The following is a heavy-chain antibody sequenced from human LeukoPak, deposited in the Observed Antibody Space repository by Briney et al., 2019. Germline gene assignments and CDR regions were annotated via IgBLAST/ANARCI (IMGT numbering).Heavy chain of an antibody. CDR2: ITYSSSII. Sequence: GGSLRLSCAASGFTFSSYSMNWVRQAPGKGLEWVSYITYSSSIIYYADSVKGRFTISRDNSKNTLYLQMNSLRAEDTAVYYCARNIWLRGYYYYYMDVRGKGTTVTISS. V-gene: IGHV3-48*01. D-gene: IGHD5-12*01. J-gene: IGHJ6*03. CDR3: ARNIWLRGYYYYYMDV. CDR1: GFTFSSYS.